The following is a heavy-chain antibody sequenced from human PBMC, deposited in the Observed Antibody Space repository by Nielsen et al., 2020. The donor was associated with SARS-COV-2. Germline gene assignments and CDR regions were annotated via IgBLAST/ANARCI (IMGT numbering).Heavy chain of an antibody. CDR2: ISAYNGNT. CDR1: GYTFTSYG. CDR3: ARDQTKQWLDNWFDP. Sequence: ASVKVSCKASGYTFTSYGISWVRQAPGQGLEWMGWISAYNGNTNYAQKLQGRVTMTTDTSTSTAYMELRSLRSDDTAVYYCARDQTKQWLDNWFDPWGQGTLVTVSS. V-gene: IGHV1-18*04. J-gene: IGHJ5*02. D-gene: IGHD6-19*01.